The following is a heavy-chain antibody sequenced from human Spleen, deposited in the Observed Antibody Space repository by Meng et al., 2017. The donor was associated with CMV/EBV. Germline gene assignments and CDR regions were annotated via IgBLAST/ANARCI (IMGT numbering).Heavy chain of an antibody. D-gene: IGHD3-3*01. V-gene: IGHV4-34*01. CDR1: GGSFRGYY. CDR3: ARAVISDFWSGSVISPFDY. J-gene: IGHJ4*02. Sequence: SETLSLTCAVYGGSFRGYYWSWIRQPPGKGLEWIGEINHSGSTNYNPSLKSRVTISVDTSKNQFSLKLSSVTAADTAVYYCARAVISDFWSGSVISPFDYWGQGTLVTVSS. CDR2: INHSGST.